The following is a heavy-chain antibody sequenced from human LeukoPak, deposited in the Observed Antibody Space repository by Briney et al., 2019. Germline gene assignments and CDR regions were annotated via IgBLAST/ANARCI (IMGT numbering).Heavy chain of an antibody. CDR1: GFTFSSYV. CDR3: ARDWGESRREGLFDC. Sequence: QSGGSLRLSCAASGFTFSSYVIPWIRQAPGKGLEWVAVISYDGSNKFYADSVKGRFTISRDNSKNTLYLQLNSLRAEDTAVYYCARDWGESRREGLFDCWGQGTLVTVSS. V-gene: IGHV3-30-3*01. J-gene: IGHJ4*02. CDR2: ISYDGSNK. D-gene: IGHD3-16*01.